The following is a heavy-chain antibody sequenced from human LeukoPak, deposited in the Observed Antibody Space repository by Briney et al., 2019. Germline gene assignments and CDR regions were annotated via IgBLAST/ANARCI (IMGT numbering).Heavy chain of an antibody. V-gene: IGHV3-23*01. D-gene: IGHD5-18*01. J-gene: IGHJ4*03. CDR1: GVTLSSYA. CDR2: ISSSGSGGNT. CDR3: VMGRAYNY. Sequence: PGGSLRLSCAASGVTLSSYAMSWARQAPGKGLEWVSGISSSGSGGNTYYADSVKGRFTISRDNAKSTLFLQMNSLRPEDTAVYFCVMGRAYNYWGRGTMVTVSS.